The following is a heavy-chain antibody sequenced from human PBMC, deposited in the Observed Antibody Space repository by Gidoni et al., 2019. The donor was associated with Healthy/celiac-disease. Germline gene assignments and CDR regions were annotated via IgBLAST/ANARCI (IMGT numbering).Heavy chain of an antibody. V-gene: IGHV4-59*01. D-gene: IGHD2-15*01. CDR1: GGSISSYY. J-gene: IGHJ6*02. Sequence: QVQLQESGPGLVKPSETLSLTCSVSGGSISSYYWSWIRQPPGKGLEWIGYIYYSRSTNYNPALKSRVTISVDTSKNQFSLKLSSVTAADTAVYYCASFTKAAANDYGMDVWGQGTTVTVSS. CDR3: ASFTKAAANDYGMDV. CDR2: IYYSRST.